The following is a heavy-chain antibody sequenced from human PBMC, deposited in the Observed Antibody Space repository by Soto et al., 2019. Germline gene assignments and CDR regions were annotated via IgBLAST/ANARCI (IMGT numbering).Heavy chain of an antibody. D-gene: IGHD3-22*01. CDR3: ARATGATFYYDNGGYYYFDY. Sequence: GGSLRLSCAASGFAFSTTNMIWVRQAPGKGLEWLSYISGTSSTLYYADSVKGRFTISRDNAKNSLYLQMNSLRDGDTAMYYCARATGATFYYDNGGYYYFDYWGQGTLVTVSS. CDR2: ISGTSSTL. CDR1: GFAFSTTN. V-gene: IGHV3-48*02. J-gene: IGHJ4*02.